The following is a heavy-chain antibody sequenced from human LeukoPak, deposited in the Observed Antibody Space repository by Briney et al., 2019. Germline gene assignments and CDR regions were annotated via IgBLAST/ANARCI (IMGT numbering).Heavy chain of an antibody. J-gene: IGHJ4*02. V-gene: IGHV1-3*01. D-gene: IGHD6-13*01. CDR3: ARGLKPASIAAAGTGFYFDY. CDR2: INVGNGDT. CDR1: GYTFSSYV. Sequence: ASVKVSCKASGYTFSSYVIHWIRRAPGQRLEWMGWINVGNGDTKYSQKFQGRVSIARDTSASTAYMELSSLRSEDTAVYYCARGLKPASIAAAGTGFYFDYWGQGTLVTVSS.